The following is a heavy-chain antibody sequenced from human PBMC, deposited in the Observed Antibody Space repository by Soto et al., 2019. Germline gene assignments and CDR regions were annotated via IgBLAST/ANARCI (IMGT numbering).Heavy chain of an antibody. J-gene: IGHJ4*02. V-gene: IGHV3-53*01. CDR2: IYSGSST. CDR1: GLSVSSNS. CDR3: ARETRSGYFDY. D-gene: IGHD2-15*01. Sequence: EVQLVESGGNLVQPGGSLRLACAVSGLSVSSNSMTWVRQAPGKGLEWVSVIYSGSSTYDADSVKGRFTISRDNAENRLYIQMRSLRVEDTAVYYCARETRSGYFDYWGQGTLVNVSS.